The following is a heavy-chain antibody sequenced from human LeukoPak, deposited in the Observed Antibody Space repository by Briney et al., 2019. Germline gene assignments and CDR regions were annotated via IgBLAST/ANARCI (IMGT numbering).Heavy chain of an antibody. CDR1: GGSISSYY. J-gene: IGHJ4*02. CDR3: ARTPTYYYDSSGYYYFDY. CDR2: IYYSGST. V-gene: IGHV4-59*01. Sequence: SETLSLTCTVSGGSISSYYWSWIRQPPGKGLEWIGYIYYSGSTNYNPSLKSRVTISVDTSKNQFSLKLSSVTAADTAVYYCARTPTYYYDSSGYYYFDYWGQGTLVTVSS. D-gene: IGHD3-22*01.